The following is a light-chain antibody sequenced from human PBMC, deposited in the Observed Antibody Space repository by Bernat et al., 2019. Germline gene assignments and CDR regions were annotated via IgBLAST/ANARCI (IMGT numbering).Light chain of an antibody. V-gene: IGLV2-18*02. CDR2: EVT. Sequence: QSALTQPPSMSGSPGQSVTISYTGSSSDVGSYDRVSWYHQPPGTAPKLLIYEVTNRPSGVPDRFSGSKSGNTASLTISGLQADDEGHYYCSSYSVSSALLFGGGTKLTVL. CDR1: SSDVGSYDR. CDR3: SSYSVSSALL. J-gene: IGLJ2*01.